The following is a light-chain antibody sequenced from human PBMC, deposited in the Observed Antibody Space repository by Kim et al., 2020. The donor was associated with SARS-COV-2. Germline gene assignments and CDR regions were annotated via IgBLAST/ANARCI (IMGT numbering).Light chain of an antibody. V-gene: IGLV3-19*01. CDR3: NSRDSSGNHLPVV. CDR2: GKN. Sequence: SYELTQDPAVSVALGQTVRITCQGDSLRSYYASWYQQKPGQAPVLVIYGKNNRPSGIPDRFSGSSSGNTASLTITGAQAEDEADYYCNSRDSSGNHLPVV. CDR1: SLRSYY. J-gene: IGLJ2*01.